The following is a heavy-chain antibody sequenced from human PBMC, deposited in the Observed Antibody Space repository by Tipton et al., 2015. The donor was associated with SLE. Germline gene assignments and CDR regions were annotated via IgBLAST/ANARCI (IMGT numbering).Heavy chain of an antibody. V-gene: IGHV4-59*11. Sequence: TLSLTCNVSGGSISNLYWSWIRQPPGKPLEWIGYVYKSGTTNYNPSLKSRVAISLGTSTNQFSLRLSSVTAADTAVYFCTRSLYNTNWFWFDPWGQGTLVIVSS. CDR2: VYKSGTT. D-gene: IGHD6-13*01. CDR3: TRSLYNTNWFWFDP. CDR1: GGSISNLY. J-gene: IGHJ5*02.